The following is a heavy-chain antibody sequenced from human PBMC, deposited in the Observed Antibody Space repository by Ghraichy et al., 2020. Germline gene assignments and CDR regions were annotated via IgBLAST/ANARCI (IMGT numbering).Heavy chain of an antibody. CDR1: GGTFSSYA. J-gene: IGHJ4*02. D-gene: IGHD3-10*01. V-gene: IGHV1-69*04. CDR3: ARDRRLWFGELD. CDR2: IIPILGIA. Sequence: SVKVSCKASGGTFSSYAISWVRQAPGQGLEWMGRIIPILGIANYAQKFQGRVTITADKSTSTAYMELSSLRSEDTAVYYCARDRRLWFGELDWGQGTLVTVSS.